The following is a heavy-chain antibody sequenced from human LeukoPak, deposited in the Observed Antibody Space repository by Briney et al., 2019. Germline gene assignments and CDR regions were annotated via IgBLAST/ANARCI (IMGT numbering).Heavy chain of an antibody. J-gene: IGHJ6*03. Sequence: SETLSLTCAVYGGSFSGYYWSRIRQPPGKGLEWIGEINHSGSTNYNPSLKSRVTISVDTSKNQFSLKLSSVTAADTAVYYCARGKKGYSNYGSYYYMDVWGKGTTVTVSS. D-gene: IGHD4-11*01. CDR3: ARGKKGYSNYGSYYYMDV. CDR2: INHSGST. CDR1: GGSFSGYY. V-gene: IGHV4-34*01.